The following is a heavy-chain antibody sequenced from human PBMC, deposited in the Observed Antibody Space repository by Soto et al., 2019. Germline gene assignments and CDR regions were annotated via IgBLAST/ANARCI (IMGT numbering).Heavy chain of an antibody. Sequence: PSETLSLTCTVSGGSISSSIYYWGWIRHPPGKGLEWIGSIYYSGSTYYNPSLKSRVTISVDTSKNQFSLKLSSVTAADTAVYYCARSYYDSSGYFPRDFDYWGQGTLVTVSS. CDR1: GGSISSSIYY. J-gene: IGHJ4*02. V-gene: IGHV4-39*01. CDR3: ARSYYDSSGYFPRDFDY. D-gene: IGHD3-22*01. CDR2: IYYSGST.